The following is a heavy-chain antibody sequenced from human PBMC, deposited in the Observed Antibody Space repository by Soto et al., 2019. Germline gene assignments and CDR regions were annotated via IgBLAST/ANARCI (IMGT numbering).Heavy chain of an antibody. V-gene: IGHV3-49*05. CDR2: IRGKAYGGTT. CDR1: GFTFGAFA. D-gene: IGHD2-21*02. Sequence: KPGGSLRLSCTGSGFTFGAFAMSWFRQAPGKGLEWLGFIRGKAYGGTTEYAESVRGMFTISRDDSKSIAYLQINSLRTEDTAVYYCARVYCGHDCPEYFQYWGQGTLVTVSS. CDR3: ARVYCGHDCPEYFQY. J-gene: IGHJ1*01.